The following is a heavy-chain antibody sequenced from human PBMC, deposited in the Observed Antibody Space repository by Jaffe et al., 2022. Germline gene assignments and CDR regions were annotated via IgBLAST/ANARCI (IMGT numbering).Heavy chain of an antibody. CDR3: ARVIGYCSSTSCYPLQHYYYYYYMDV. CDR1: GGSISSSSYY. Sequence: QLQLQESGPGLVKPSETLSLTCTVSGGSISSSSYYWGWIRQPPGKGLEWIGSIYYSGSTYYNPSLKSRVTISVDTSKNQFSLKLSSVTAADTAVYYCARVIGYCSSTSCYPLQHYYYYYYMDVWGKGTTVTVSS. J-gene: IGHJ6*03. CDR2: IYYSGST. D-gene: IGHD2-2*01. V-gene: IGHV4-39*01.